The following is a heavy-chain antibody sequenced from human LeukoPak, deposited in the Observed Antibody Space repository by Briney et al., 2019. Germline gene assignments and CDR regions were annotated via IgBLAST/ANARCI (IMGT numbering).Heavy chain of an antibody. J-gene: IGHJ4*02. CDR3: AKRPSDYGDYVSYFDY. D-gene: IGHD4-17*01. CDR2: ISDDGRRK. CDR1: GFSFISYG. Sequence: GGFLRLSCAASGFSFISYGMHWVRQAPGKGLEWVGVISDDGRRKDYADSVKGRFTISRDNSKDTLYLQMNSLRAEDTAVYYCAKRPSDYGDYVSYFDYWGQGTLVTVSS. V-gene: IGHV3-30*18.